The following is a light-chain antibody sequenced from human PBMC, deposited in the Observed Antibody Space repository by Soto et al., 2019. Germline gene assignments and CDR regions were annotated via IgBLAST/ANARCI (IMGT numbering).Light chain of an antibody. CDR3: QQYSTSLT. V-gene: IGKV3-15*01. CDR2: GAS. J-gene: IGKJ4*02. Sequence: EILMTQSPATLSMSPGERVILSCRASHSVGSTLAWYQQKPGQTPRLLIRGASTRATGVPARFSGNGSGTEFTLTISSLQSEDFAVYYCQQYSTSLTFGGGTTLEIK. CDR1: HSVGST.